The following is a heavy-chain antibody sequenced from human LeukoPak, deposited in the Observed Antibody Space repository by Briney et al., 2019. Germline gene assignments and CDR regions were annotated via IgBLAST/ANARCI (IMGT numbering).Heavy chain of an antibody. CDR2: ITSSSTYI. CDR3: AKGGGYEAQYYYYYLDV. D-gene: IGHD5-12*01. V-gene: IGHV3-21*01. Sequence: GGSLRLSCAASGFTFSSYSMHWVRQAPGKGLEWVSSITSSSTYIYYADSMKGRFTISRDNAKNSLFLQMDSLRAEDTAVYYCAKGGGYEAQYYYYYLDVWGKGTTVTISS. J-gene: IGHJ6*03. CDR1: GFTFSSYS.